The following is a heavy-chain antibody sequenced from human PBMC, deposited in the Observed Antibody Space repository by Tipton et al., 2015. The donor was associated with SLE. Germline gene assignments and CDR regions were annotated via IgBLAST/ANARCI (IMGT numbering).Heavy chain of an antibody. CDR3: AREYVVFDY. D-gene: IGHD2-21*01. CDR1: GGPFSGYY. V-gene: IGHV4-34*01. Sequence: TLSLTCAVYGGPFSGYYWSWIRQPPGKGLEWIGEINHSGSTNYNPSLKSRVTISVDTSKNQFSLKLSSVTAADTAVYYCAREYVVFDYWGQGTLVTVSS. J-gene: IGHJ4*02. CDR2: INHSGST.